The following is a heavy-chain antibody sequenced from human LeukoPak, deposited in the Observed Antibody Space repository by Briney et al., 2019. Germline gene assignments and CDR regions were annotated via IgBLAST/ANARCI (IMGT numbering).Heavy chain of an antibody. CDR1: GFTFSSYW. J-gene: IGHJ4*02. Sequence: GESLRLSCAASGFTFSSYWMHWVRQAPGKGLVWVSRIKSDGSSTSYADSVKGRSTISRDNAKNTLYLQMNSLRAEDTALYYCVREWTSGFDYWGQGTLVTVSS. CDR3: VREWTSGFDY. V-gene: IGHV3-74*01. D-gene: IGHD3/OR15-3a*01. CDR2: IKSDGSST.